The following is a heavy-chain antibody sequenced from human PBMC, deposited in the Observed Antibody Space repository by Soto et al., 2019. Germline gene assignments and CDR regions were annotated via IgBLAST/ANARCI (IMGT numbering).Heavy chain of an antibody. Sequence: QVQLVESGGGVVQPGRSLRLSCAASGFTFTSYAMHWVRQAPGKGLEWVAVISNDGSNYYYADSVRGRFTISRDNTKNTLFLQMSSLRGEDSGVYYCARGTTLAIFDSGMDVWGQGTTVTVSS. V-gene: IGHV3-30-3*01. CDR1: GFTFTSYA. CDR2: ISNDGSNY. J-gene: IGHJ6*02. CDR3: ARGTTLAIFDSGMDV. D-gene: IGHD3-3*01.